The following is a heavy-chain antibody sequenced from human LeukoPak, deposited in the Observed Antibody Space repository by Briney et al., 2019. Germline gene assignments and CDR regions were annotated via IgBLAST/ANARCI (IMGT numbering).Heavy chain of an antibody. J-gene: IGHJ3*02. CDR3: ARDFSGVRGVDAFDI. V-gene: IGHV3-48*03. D-gene: IGHD3-10*02. Sequence: GSLRLSCAASGFTFSSYEMHWVRQAPGKGLEWVSYISSSDDTIYYADSVKGRFTISRDNAKNSLYLQMNSLRAEDTAAYYCARDFSGVRGVDAFDIWGQGTMVTVSS. CDR2: ISSSDDTI. CDR1: GFTFSSYE.